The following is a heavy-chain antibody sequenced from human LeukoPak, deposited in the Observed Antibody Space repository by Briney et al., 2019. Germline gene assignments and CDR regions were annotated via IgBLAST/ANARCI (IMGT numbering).Heavy chain of an antibody. V-gene: IGHV4-59*08. CDR2: NNYSGSS. CDR1: GDSISTDY. D-gene: IGHD2-21*01. CDR3: ARLDCISDTCYNY. J-gene: IGHJ4*02. Sequence: PSETLSLTCIVSGDSISTDYWSWIRQSPGKGLEWIGYNNYSGSSEYNPSLKSRITISVDRSKNQVSLKMRSVAAADTAVYYCARLDCISDTCYNYWALGALVTVSS.